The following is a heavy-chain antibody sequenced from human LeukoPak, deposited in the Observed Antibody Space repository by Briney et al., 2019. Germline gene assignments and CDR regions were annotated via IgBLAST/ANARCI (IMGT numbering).Heavy chain of an antibody. J-gene: IGHJ2*01. Sequence: GGSLRLSCAASGFTFSSYGMHWVRQAPGKGLEWVAVISYDGSNKYYADSVKGRFTISRDNSKNTLYLQMNSLRAEDTAVYYCAKGYDSSGWYRYFDLWGRGTLVTVSS. D-gene: IGHD3-22*01. V-gene: IGHV3-30*18. CDR2: ISYDGSNK. CDR1: GFTFSSYG. CDR3: AKGYDSSGWYRYFDL.